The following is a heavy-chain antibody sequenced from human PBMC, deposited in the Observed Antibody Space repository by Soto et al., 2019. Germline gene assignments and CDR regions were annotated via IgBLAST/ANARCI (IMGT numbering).Heavy chain of an antibody. CDR3: ARDYYLGSYYSYGMDV. CDR2: INPNSGGT. CDR1: GYTFTGYY. J-gene: IGHJ6*02. V-gene: IGHV1-2*04. Sequence: ASVKVSCKASGYTFTGYYMHWVRQAPGQGLEWMGWINPNSGGTNYAQKFQGWVTMTRDTSISTAYTELSRLRSDDTAVYYCARDYYLGSYYSYGMDVWGQGTTVTVSS. D-gene: IGHD3-10*01.